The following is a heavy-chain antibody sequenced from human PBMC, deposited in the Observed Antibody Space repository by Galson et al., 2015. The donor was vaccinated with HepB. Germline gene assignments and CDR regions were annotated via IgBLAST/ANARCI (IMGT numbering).Heavy chain of an antibody. CDR3: ARDYYGSGKGGWFDP. CDR2: ITPIFGTP. V-gene: IGHV1-69*13. J-gene: IGHJ5*02. CDR1: GGTFSTYA. Sequence: SVKVSCKASGGTFSTYAISWVRQAPGQGLEWMGGITPIFGTPNYAQKFQGRVTITADESTSTAYMELRSLRSDDTAVHYCARDYYGSGKGGWFDPWGQGTLVIVPS. D-gene: IGHD3-10*01.